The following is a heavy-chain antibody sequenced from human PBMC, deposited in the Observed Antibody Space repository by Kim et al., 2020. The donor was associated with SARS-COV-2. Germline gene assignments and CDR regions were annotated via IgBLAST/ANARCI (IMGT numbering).Heavy chain of an antibody. CDR1: GYTFTGYY. Sequence: ASVKVSCKASGYTFTGYYMHWVRQAPGQGLEWMGWINPNSGGTNYAQKFQGRVTMTRDTSISTAYMELSRLRSDDTAVYYCAREGCTNGVCPDFYYYYYYGMDVWGQGTTVTVSS. CDR3: AREGCTNGVCPDFYYYYYYGMDV. D-gene: IGHD2-8*01. V-gene: IGHV1-2*02. CDR2: INPNSGGT. J-gene: IGHJ6*02.